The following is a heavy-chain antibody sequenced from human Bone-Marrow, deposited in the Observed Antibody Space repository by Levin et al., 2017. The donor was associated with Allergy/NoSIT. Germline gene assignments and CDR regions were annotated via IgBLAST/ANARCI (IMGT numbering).Heavy chain of an antibody. D-gene: IGHD3-22*01. CDR1: GGSISSGGYS. V-gene: IGHV4-30-2*01. Sequence: SETLSLTCAVSGGSISSGGYSWSWIRQPPGKGLEWIGYIYHSGSTYYNPSLKSRVTISVDRSKNQFSLKLSSVTAADTAVYYCARVAVADYYDSSGSSGYYFDYWGQGTLVTVSS. J-gene: IGHJ4*02. CDR3: ARVAVADYYDSSGSSGYYFDY. CDR2: IYHSGST.